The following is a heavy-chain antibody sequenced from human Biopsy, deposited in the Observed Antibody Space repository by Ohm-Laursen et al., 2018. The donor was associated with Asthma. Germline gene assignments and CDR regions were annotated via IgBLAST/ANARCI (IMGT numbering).Heavy chain of an antibody. J-gene: IGHJ6*02. V-gene: IGHV1-24*01. D-gene: IGHD3-22*01. CDR2: FDIEDGEA. CDR3: AGSGGNYGYYGLDV. Sequence: VSSVKVSCKVSGDTLTERSIHWVRQAPGKGLEWMGGFDIEDGEASYAQKFKGRVTLTEDPSTDTVYMEVSSLRSEDTAVYFCAGSGGNYGYYGLDVWGQGTTVTVSS. CDR1: GDTLTERS.